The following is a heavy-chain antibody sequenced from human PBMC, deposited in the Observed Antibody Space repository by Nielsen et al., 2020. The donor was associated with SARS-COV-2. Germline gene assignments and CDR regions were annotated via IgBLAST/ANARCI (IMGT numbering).Heavy chain of an antibody. CDR3: ARGRAAAGRLNYWYFDL. CDR2: INHSGST. D-gene: IGHD6-13*01. CDR1: GGSFSGYY. J-gene: IGHJ2*01. V-gene: IGHV4-34*01. Sequence: SETLSLTCAVYGGSFSGYYWSWIRQPPGRGLEWIGEINHSGSTNYNPSLKSRVTTSVDTSKNQFSLKLSSVTAADTAVYYCARGRAAAGRLNYWYFDLWGRGTLVTVSS.